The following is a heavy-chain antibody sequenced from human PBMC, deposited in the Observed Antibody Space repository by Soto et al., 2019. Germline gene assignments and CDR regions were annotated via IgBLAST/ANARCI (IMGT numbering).Heavy chain of an antibody. CDR1: GFTFSSYW. Sequence: GGSLRLSCAASGFTFSSYWMSWVRQAPGKGLEWVANIKQDGSEKYYVDSVKGRFTISRDNAKNSLYLQMNSLRAEDTAVYYCARVLGDYDILTGYNWFDPWGQGTLDTFSS. CDR3: ARVLGDYDILTGYNWFDP. D-gene: IGHD3-9*01. V-gene: IGHV3-7*01. J-gene: IGHJ5*02. CDR2: IKQDGSEK.